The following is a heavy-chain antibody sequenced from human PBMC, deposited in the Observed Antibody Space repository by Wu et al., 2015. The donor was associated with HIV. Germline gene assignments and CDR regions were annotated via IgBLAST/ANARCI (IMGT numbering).Heavy chain of an antibody. Sequence: QVQLVQSGAEVKKPGASVKVSCKASGYTFSGYYLHWVRQAPGQGLEWMGWINPNTGGTKYEQKFQDRATMTRDTSITTAYLELTSLTSDDTAVYYCARVIPRSAAGTSRGAYYYYYGMDVWGQGTTVTVSS. CDR3: ARVIPRSAAGTSRGAYYYYYGMDV. CDR1: GYTFSGYY. V-gene: IGHV1-2*02. D-gene: IGHD6-19*01. J-gene: IGHJ6*02. CDR2: INPNTGGT.